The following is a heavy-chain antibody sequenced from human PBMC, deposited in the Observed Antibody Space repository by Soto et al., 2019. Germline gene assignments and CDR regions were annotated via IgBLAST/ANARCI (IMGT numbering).Heavy chain of an antibody. CDR1: WFRFTLIR. J-gene: IGHJ6*02. CDR2: IYPGDSDT. D-gene: IGHD1-7*01. Sequence: GGVLKPLCYGFWFRFTLIRNGWVRPMHRKGLEWVGIIYPGDSDTRYSPSFQAQDTITADKSIRTDYLKWSSLKASDTAREHCTRKAANYSSEMDVWGRGTMVTVSS. V-gene: IGHV5-51*03. CDR3: TRKAANYSSEMDV.